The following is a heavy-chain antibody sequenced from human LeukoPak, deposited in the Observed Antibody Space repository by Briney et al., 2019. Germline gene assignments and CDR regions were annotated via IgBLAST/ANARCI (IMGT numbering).Heavy chain of an antibody. D-gene: IGHD3-22*01. CDR1: GYTFTSYD. CDR2: MNPNSGNT. V-gene: IGHV1-8*01. CDR3: ARYSSSGYHLFDY. Sequence: GASVKVSCKASGYTFTSYDINWVRQATGQGLEWMGWMNPNSGNTGYAQKFQGRVTMTRDMSTSTVYMELSSLRSEDTAVYYCARYSSSGYHLFDYWGQGTLVTVSS. J-gene: IGHJ4*02.